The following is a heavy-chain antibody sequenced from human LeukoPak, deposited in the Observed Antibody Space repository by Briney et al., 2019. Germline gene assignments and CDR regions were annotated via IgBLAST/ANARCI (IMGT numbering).Heavy chain of an antibody. V-gene: IGHV4-59*01. D-gene: IGHD6-13*01. Sequence: SETLSLTCSVSGASISTYYWSWIRQPPEKGLEWIGYIHYSGSTSYNPSLKSRVTMSVDTSNGQFSLKVSSVTAADTAVYYCARGGSSWYADYWGQGTLVTVSS. CDR2: IHYSGST. CDR1: GASISTYY. J-gene: IGHJ4*02. CDR3: ARGGSSWYADY.